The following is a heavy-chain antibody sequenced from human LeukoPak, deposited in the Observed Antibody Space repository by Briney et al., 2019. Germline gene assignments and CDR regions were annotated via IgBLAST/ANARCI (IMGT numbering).Heavy chain of an antibody. V-gene: IGHV3-23*01. CDR2: IKGGGGDP. D-gene: IGHD2-21*02. Sequence: PGGSLRPSCAASGFTFSTYAMGWVRQAPGKGLERVPSIKGGGGDPFYADSVKGRFTISRDNSKSTLFLQLNSLRADDTAVYYCAKGGHDFNPFYWWGQGTLVTVSS. CDR1: GFTFSTYA. CDR3: AKGGHDFNPFYW. J-gene: IGHJ4*02.